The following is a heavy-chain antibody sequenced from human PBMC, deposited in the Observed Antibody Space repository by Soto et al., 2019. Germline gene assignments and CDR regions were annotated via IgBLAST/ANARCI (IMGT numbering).Heavy chain of an antibody. D-gene: IGHD2-8*01. CDR2: IYSSGDT. J-gene: IGHJ5*02. CDR1: GFSVSDNY. Sequence: GGSLRLSCATSGFSVSDNYMSWVRQAPGNCLEWFSVIYSSGDTYYADSVKGRLTISRDNSRNTLYLQINDLRVEDTAIYYCARDPGYGRGVSFDPWGQGIPVTVSS. V-gene: IGHV3-66*01. CDR3: ARDPGYGRGVSFDP.